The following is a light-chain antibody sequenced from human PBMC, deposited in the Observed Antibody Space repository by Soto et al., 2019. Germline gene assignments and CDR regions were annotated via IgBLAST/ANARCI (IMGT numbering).Light chain of an antibody. J-gene: IGKJ1*01. CDR3: QQYGSSQWT. Sequence: EIVLTQSPGTLSLSPGERATLSCRASQSVSSSYFAWYQQKPGQAPRLLIYGVSSRATGIPDRFSGSESGTDFTLTISRLEPEDFAVYYCQQYGSSQWTFGQGTKVEIK. V-gene: IGKV3-20*01. CDR1: QSVSSSY. CDR2: GVS.